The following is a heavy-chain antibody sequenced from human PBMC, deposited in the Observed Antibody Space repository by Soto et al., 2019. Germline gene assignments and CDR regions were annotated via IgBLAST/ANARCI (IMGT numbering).Heavy chain of an antibody. V-gene: IGHV1-18*01. D-gene: IGHD3-22*01. CDR1: GYTFTSYG. Sequence: QVQLVQSGAEVKKPGASVKVSCKASGYTFTSYGISWVRQAPGQGLEGMGWISAYNGNTNYAQKLQGRVTMTTDTSTSTAYMELRSLRSDDTAVYYCARARWVDDSSGYYLFDYWGQGTLVTVSS. CDR2: ISAYNGNT. J-gene: IGHJ4*02. CDR3: ARARWVDDSSGYYLFDY.